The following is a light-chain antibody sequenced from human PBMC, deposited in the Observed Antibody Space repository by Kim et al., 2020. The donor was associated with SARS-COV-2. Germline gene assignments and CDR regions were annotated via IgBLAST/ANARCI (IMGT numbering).Light chain of an antibody. CDR3: QQYGSSH. J-gene: IGKJ4*01. CDR2: GAS. CDR1: HSVSSSY. V-gene: IGKV3-20*01. Sequence: EIVLTQSPGTLSLSPGERATLSCRASHSVSSSYLAWYQQKPGQAPRLLIYGASSRATGIPDRFSGSGSGTDFTLTISRLEPEDFAVYYCQQYGSSHFGGGTKVDIK.